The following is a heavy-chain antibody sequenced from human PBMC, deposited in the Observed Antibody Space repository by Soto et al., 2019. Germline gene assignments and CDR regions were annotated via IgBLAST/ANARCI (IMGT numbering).Heavy chain of an antibody. CDR3: VRSKGGYSYGTPFDY. CDR1: GFTFDDYA. D-gene: IGHD5-18*01. CDR2: ISWNSGNI. Sequence: EVQLEESWGALVQPGRSLRLSCAASGFTFDDYAMHWVRQVLGKGLEWVSSISWNSGNIGYADSVKGRFTTSRDNAKNSLYLQMNSLRPEDTALYYCVRSKGGYSYGTPFDYWGQGTLVTGSS. V-gene: IGHV3-9*01. J-gene: IGHJ4*02.